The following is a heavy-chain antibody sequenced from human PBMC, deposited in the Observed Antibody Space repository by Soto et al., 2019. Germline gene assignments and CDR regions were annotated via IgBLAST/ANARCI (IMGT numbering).Heavy chain of an antibody. D-gene: IGHD2-21*01. Sequence: EVQLVESGGGLVQPGESLRLSCAASGLTFRSYWMHWVRQAPGKGLVWVSRINTDGSVAMYVDSVKGRFTISRDNAKNTLYLHMNSLRAEDTAVYYCVRDMQLWRLDSGGQGTRVTVSS. CDR3: VRDMQLWRLDS. V-gene: IGHV3-74*03. CDR1: GLTFRSYW. CDR2: INTDGSVA. J-gene: IGHJ4*02.